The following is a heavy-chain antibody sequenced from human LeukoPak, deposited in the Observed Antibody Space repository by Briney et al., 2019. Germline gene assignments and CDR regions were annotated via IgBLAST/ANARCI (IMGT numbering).Heavy chain of an antibody. CDR2: IYYSGTT. J-gene: IGHJ5*02. Sequence: SETLSLTCTVSGGSISSSPYYWGWIRQPPGKGLEWIGSIYYSGTTHYNPSLESRVTISVDTSKNPFSLKLASVTAADTAIYYCAKGAGGFSYYNWFDPWGQGTLVTVSS. D-gene: IGHD5-18*01. V-gene: IGHV4-39*07. CDR3: AKGAGGFSYYNWFDP. CDR1: GGSISSSPYY.